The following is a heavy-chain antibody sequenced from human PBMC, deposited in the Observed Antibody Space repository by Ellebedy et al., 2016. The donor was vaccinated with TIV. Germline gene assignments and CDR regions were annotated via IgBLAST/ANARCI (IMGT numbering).Heavy chain of an antibody. J-gene: IGHJ4*02. CDR2: LYSAGKT. D-gene: IGHD3-10*01. Sequence: GESLKISXVGSGFTVSSNQMNWVRQAPGKGLEWVSVLYSAGKTYYADSVKGRFTISRDNSRNTVYLQMNSLRAEDTAVYYCARDWDWSYDYWGQGTLVTVSS. CDR1: GFTVSSNQ. V-gene: IGHV3-53*01. CDR3: ARDWDWSYDY.